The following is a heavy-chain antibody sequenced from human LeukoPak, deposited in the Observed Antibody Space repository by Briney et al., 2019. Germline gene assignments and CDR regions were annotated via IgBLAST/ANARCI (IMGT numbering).Heavy chain of an antibody. V-gene: IGHV4-34*01. CDR1: GGSISSYY. J-gene: IGHJ4*02. CDR2: INHSGST. D-gene: IGHD3-16*02. CDR3: ARAAKYYDYVWGSYRKYYYFDY. Sequence: PSETLSLTCTVSGGSISSYYWSWIRQPPGKGLEWIGKINHSGSTNYNPSLKSRVTISVDTSKNQFSLKLSSVTAADTAVYYCARAAKYYDYVWGSYRKYYYFDYWGQGTLVTVSS.